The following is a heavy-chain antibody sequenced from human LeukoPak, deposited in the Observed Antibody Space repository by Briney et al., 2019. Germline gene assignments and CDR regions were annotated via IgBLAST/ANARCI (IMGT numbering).Heavy chain of an antibody. CDR2: ISSSSNII. CDR1: GFTFSGYA. J-gene: IGHJ4*02. V-gene: IGHV3-48*01. D-gene: IGHD3-10*01. CDR3: AKPFSVYGSGSAPAGY. Sequence: GGSLRLSCAASGFTFSGYAMNWVRQAPGKGLEWVSHIYISSSSNIISYADSVKGRFTISRDNAQNSLYLQMNSLRAEDTAVYYCAKPFSVYGSGSAPAGYWGQGTLVTVSS.